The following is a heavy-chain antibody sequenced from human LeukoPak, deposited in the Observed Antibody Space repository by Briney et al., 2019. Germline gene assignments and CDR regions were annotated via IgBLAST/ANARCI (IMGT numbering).Heavy chain of an antibody. CDR1: GFTFSDYY. CDR2: ISSSGSTI. J-gene: IGHJ4*02. Sequence: PGGSLRLSCAASGFTFSDYYMSWIRQAPGKGLEWVSYISSSGSTIYYADSVKGRFTISRDNAKNSLYLQMNSLRAEDTAVYYCARGQSYYYDSSGYYYLDYWGQGTLVTVSS. V-gene: IGHV3-11*04. CDR3: ARGQSYYYDSSGYYYLDY. D-gene: IGHD3-22*01.